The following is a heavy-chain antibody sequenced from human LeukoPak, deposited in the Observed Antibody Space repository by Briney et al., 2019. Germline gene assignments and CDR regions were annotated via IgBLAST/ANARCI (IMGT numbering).Heavy chain of an antibody. J-gene: IGHJ5*02. Sequence: GASVKVSCKASGYTFTGYYMHWVRQAAGQGLEWMGWINPNSGGTNYAQKFQGRVTMTRDTSISTACMELSRLRSDDTAVYYCARDPGILKWENWFDPWGQGTLVTVSS. CDR2: INPNSGGT. CDR1: GYTFTGYY. V-gene: IGHV1-2*02. D-gene: IGHD2-15*01. CDR3: ARDPGILKWENWFDP.